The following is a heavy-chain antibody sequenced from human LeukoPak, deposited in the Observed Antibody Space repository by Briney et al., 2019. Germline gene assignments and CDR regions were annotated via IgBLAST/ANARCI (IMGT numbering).Heavy chain of an antibody. CDR2: IRFDGSNK. CDR3: ARDLRPPSSSWYFYRLEEYYFDY. CDR1: GFTFKTYG. V-gene: IGHV3-30*02. J-gene: IGHJ4*02. Sequence: PGGSLRLSCAASGFTFKTYGMHWVRQSPGKGLEWVAFIRFDGSNKYYAYSVKGRFTVSRDNSKNTLYLQMNSLRAEDTAVYYCARDLRPPSSSWYFYRLEEYYFDYWGQGTLVTVSS. D-gene: IGHD6-13*01.